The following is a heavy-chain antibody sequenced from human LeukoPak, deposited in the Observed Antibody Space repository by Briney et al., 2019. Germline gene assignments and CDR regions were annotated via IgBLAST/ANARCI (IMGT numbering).Heavy chain of an antibody. V-gene: IGHV3-7*01. CDR3: AKAGTTADDS. Sequence: PGGSLRLSCVASGFTFGKYWMSWVRQAPGKGLEWVANIKLDGSEKNYVDSVKGRFTISRDNSQNMLWLQINSLRAEDTAVYYCAKAGTTADDSWGQGTLVTVSS. J-gene: IGHJ4*02. CDR1: GFTFGKYW. D-gene: IGHD1-7*01. CDR2: IKLDGSEK.